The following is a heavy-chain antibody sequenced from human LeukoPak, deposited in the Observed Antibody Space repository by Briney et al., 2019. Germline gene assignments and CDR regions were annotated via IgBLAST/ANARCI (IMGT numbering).Heavy chain of an antibody. Sequence: ASVKVSCKASGGTFSSYAISWVRQAPGQGLEWMGGIIPIFGTANYAQKFQGRVTITADESTSTAYMELSSLRSEDTVVYYCASPGAGVGYCSSTSCYWDYWGQGTLVTVSS. D-gene: IGHD2-2*01. CDR3: ASPGAGVGYCSSTSCYWDY. CDR1: GGTFSSYA. V-gene: IGHV1-69*13. CDR2: IIPIFGTA. J-gene: IGHJ4*02.